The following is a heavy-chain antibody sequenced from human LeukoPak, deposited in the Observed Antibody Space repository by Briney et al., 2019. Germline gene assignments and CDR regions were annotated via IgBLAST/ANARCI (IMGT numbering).Heavy chain of an antibody. CDR1: GGSISRDY. J-gene: IGHJ4*02. Sequence: DTVCLICTVSGGSISRDYWSWIGQPPGKGLEWIGYFSYTGSTNYNPSLKGRVTISVDTSKNQFSLKLTSVTAADTAMYYCARNYCGGACYWGYFDYWGPGTLVTVSS. CDR3: ARNYCGGACYWGYFDY. V-gene: IGHV4-59*08. CDR2: FSYTGST. D-gene: IGHD2-21*02.